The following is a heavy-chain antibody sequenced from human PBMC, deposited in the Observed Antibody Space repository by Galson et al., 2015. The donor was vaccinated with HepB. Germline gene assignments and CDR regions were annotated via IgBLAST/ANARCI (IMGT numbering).Heavy chain of an antibody. CDR3: TTSFHLAYYYYYGMDV. D-gene: IGHD3-16*01. Sequence: SLRLSCAASGFTFSNAWMSWVRQAPGKGLEWVGRIKSKTDGGTTDYAAPVKGRFTISRDDSKNTLYLQMNSLKTEDTAVYYCTTSFHLAYYYYYGMDVWGQGTTVTVSS. CDR1: GFTFSNAW. V-gene: IGHV3-15*01. CDR2: IKSKTDGGTT. J-gene: IGHJ6*02.